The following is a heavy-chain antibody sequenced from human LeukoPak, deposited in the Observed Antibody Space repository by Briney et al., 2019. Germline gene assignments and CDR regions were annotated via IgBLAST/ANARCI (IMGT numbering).Heavy chain of an antibody. CDR3: ARGVPCSSTSCYYFDY. V-gene: IGHV3-53*05. D-gene: IGHD2-2*01. CDR2: IYSGGST. Sequence: PGGSLRLSCAASGFTVSSNYMRWVRQAPGKGLEWVSVIYSGGSTYCADSVRGRFTISRDNSKNTLYLQMNSLRADDTAVYYCARGVPCSSTSCYYFDYWGQGTLVTVSS. CDR1: GFTVSSNY. J-gene: IGHJ4*02.